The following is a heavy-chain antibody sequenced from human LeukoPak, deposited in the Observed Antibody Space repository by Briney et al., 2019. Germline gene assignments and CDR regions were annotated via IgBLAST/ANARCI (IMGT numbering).Heavy chain of an antibody. V-gene: IGHV4-59*08. Sequence: SETLSLTCTVSGGSISSYCWSWIRQPPGKGLEYIGYIYYSGSTNYNPSLKSRVTISVDTSKNQFSLKLSSVTAADTAVYYCARGTIFGVVMHSYGMDVWGQGTTVTVSS. CDR2: IYYSGST. CDR3: ARGTIFGVVMHSYGMDV. D-gene: IGHD3-3*01. J-gene: IGHJ6*02. CDR1: GGSISSYC.